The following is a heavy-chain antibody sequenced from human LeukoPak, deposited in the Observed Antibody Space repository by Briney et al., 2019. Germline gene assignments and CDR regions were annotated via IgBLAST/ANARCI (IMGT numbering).Heavy chain of an antibody. CDR3: ARAAKDGSGSYRSHYYYYMDV. D-gene: IGHD3-10*01. J-gene: IGHJ6*03. CDR2: INPKNAGT. V-gene: IGHV1-2*02. Sequence: ASVKVSCKASGYTFTGHYIHWVRQAPGQGLEWMGWINPKNAGTNYAQKFQGRVTMTRDTSTGTAYMELSRLRSDDAAVYYCARAAKDGSGSYRSHYYYYMDVWGKGTTVTISS. CDR1: GYTFTGHY.